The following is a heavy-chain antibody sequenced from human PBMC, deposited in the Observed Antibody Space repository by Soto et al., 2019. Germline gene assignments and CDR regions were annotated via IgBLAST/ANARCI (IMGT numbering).Heavy chain of an antibody. CDR2: IYYSGST. V-gene: IGHV4-61*01. CDR3: ARVGGGYCSGGSCYGGYYYYGMDV. CDR1: GGSVSSGSYY. D-gene: IGHD2-15*01. Sequence: AGTLSLTCAVSGGSVSSGSYYWGWIREPPGKGLEWVGFIYYSGSTNYNPSLKSRVTISVDTSKNQFSLKLSSVTAADTAVYYCARVGGGYCSGGSCYGGYYYYGMDVWGQGTTVTAP. J-gene: IGHJ6*02.